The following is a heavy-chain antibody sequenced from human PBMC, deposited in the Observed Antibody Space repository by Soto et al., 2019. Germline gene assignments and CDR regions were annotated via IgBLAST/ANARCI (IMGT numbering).Heavy chain of an antibody. CDR3: ARVFTMVRGDLGYYFDY. V-gene: IGHV1-69*13. CDR1: GGTFSSYA. CDR2: IIPIFGTA. Sequence: GASVKVSCKASGGTFSSYAISWVRQAPGQGLEWMGGIIPIFGTANYAQKFQGRVTITADESTSTAYMELSSLRSEDTAVYYCARVFTMVRGDLGYYFDYWGQGTLVTVSS. D-gene: IGHD3-10*01. J-gene: IGHJ4*02.